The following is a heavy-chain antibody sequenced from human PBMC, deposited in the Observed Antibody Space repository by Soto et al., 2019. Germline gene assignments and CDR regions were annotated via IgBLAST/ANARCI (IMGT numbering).Heavy chain of an antibody. Sequence: PGESLKISCKGSGYSFTSYWIGWVRQMPGKGLEWMGIIYPGDSDTRYSPSFQGQVTISADKSISTAYLQWSSLKASDTAMYYCARHGEYSPLSSGYSSSWSTAYYGMDVWGQGTTVTVSS. CDR2: IYPGDSDT. J-gene: IGHJ6*02. CDR3: ARHGEYSPLSSGYSSSWSTAYYGMDV. CDR1: GYSFTSYW. V-gene: IGHV5-51*01. D-gene: IGHD6-13*01.